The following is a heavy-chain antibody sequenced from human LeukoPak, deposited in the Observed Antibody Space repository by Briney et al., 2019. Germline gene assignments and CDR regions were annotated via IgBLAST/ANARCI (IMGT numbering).Heavy chain of an antibody. CDR2: IYHSGST. V-gene: IGHV4-30-2*01. CDR3: ARAFIGDYFDY. J-gene: IGHJ4*02. CDR1: GGSISSGGYS. Sequence: SETLSLTCAVSGGSISSGGYSWSWIRQPPGKGLEWIGYIYHSGSTYYNPSLKSRVTISVDRSKNQFSLKLSSVTAADTAVYYCARAFIGDYFDYWGQGTPVTVSS. D-gene: IGHD1-26*01.